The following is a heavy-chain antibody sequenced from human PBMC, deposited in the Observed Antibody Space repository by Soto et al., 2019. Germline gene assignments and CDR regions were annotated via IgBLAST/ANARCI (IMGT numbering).Heavy chain of an antibody. CDR2: IYYSGST. D-gene: IGHD2-21*02. CDR3: ARDVLIYCGGDCYSHYGMDV. CDR1: GGSISSYY. Sequence: TSETLSLTCTVSGGSISSYYWSWIRQPPGKGLEWIGYIYYSGSTNYNPSLKSRVTISVDTSKNQFSLKLSSVTAADTAVYYCARDVLIYCGGDCYSHYGMDVWGQGTTVTVSS. V-gene: IGHV4-59*01. J-gene: IGHJ6*02.